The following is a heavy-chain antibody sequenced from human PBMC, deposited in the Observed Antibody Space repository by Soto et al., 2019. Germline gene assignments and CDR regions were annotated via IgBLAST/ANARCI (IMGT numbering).Heavy chain of an antibody. J-gene: IGHJ5*01. CDR3: ARGRYCLTGRCFPNWFDS. D-gene: IGHD7-27*01. Sequence: SETLSLTCSVSGDSISNLDYFWAWIRQPPGQALEYIGYIYKSATTYYNPSFESRVAISVDTSKRQFPLHVTSVTAADTAVYFCARGRYCLTGRCFPNWFDSWGQGALVTVSS. V-gene: IGHV4-30-4*01. CDR2: IYKSATT. CDR1: GDSISNLDYF.